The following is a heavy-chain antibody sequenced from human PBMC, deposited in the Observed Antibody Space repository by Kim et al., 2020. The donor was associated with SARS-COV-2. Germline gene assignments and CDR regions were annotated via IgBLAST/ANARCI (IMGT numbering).Heavy chain of an antibody. V-gene: IGHV3-15*01. J-gene: IGHJ4*02. D-gene: IGHD3-22*01. Sequence: PVKGRFTISRDDSKNTLYLQMNSLKTEDTAVYYCTTDVTMIVVVITTFDYWGQGTLVTVSS. CDR3: TTDVTMIVVVITTFDY.